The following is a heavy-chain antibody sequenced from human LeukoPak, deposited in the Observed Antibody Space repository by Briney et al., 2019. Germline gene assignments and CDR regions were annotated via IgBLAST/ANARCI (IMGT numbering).Heavy chain of an antibody. CDR3: AELGITMIGGV. V-gene: IGHV3-48*03. D-gene: IGHD3-10*02. J-gene: IGHJ6*04. Sequence: PGGSLRLSSAASGFTFSNPAMSWVRPAPGEGLERVSYISSSGSTIYYADTEKRRFTIYRDNAKNSLYLQMNSLRAEDTAVYYCAELGITMIGGVWGKGTTVTISS. CDR2: ISSSGSTI. CDR1: GFTFSNPA.